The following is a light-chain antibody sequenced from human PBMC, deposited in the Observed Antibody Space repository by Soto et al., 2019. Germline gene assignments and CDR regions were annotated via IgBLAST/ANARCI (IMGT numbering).Light chain of an antibody. CDR2: AVS. J-gene: IGKJ1*01. Sequence: DIQMTQSPSSLSASVGDSLTITCRASQYISTYLNWYQQKPGKAPKALIYAVSTLQSGVPSRFSGSGSGRDFTLTINWLQPEDFATYYCQQSYSTPWTFGQGTRVDI. CDR1: QYISTY. V-gene: IGKV1-39*01. CDR3: QQSYSTPWT.